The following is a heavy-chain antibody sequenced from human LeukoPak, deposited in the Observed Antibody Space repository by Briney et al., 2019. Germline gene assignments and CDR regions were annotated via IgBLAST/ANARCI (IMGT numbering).Heavy chain of an antibody. D-gene: IGHD6-13*01. V-gene: IGHV3-30*01. Sequence: GGSLRLSCAASGFTFSSYAMHWVRQAPGKGLEWVAVISYDGSNKYYADSVKGRFTISRDNSKNTLYLQMDSLRAEDTAVYYCARDASSWDFDYWGQGTLVTVSS. CDR1: GFTFSSYA. CDR3: ARDASSWDFDY. J-gene: IGHJ4*02. CDR2: ISYDGSNK.